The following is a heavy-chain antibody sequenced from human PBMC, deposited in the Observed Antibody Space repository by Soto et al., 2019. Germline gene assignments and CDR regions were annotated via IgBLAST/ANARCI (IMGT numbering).Heavy chain of an antibody. Sequence: GGSLRLSCAASGFTFSSYTMHWVRQTPGRGLEWVADISYDGGDKYYADSVKGRFTISRDNSKNTLYLQMNSLRADDTAVYYCAREYYYTMDVWGQWTMVTDSS. CDR1: GFTFSSYT. CDR2: ISYDGGDK. J-gene: IGHJ6*02. V-gene: IGHV3-30-3*01. CDR3: AREYYYTMDV.